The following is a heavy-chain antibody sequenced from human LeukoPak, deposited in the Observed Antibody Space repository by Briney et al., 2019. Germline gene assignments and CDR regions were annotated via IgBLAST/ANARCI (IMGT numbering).Heavy chain of an antibody. D-gene: IGHD3-22*01. Sequence: ASVKVSCKASGYTFTSYYMHWVRQAPGQGLEWMGIINPSGGSTSYAQKFQGRVTMTTDTSTSTAYMELRSLRSDDTAVYYCARDSYDSSGYSGGDYWGQGTLVTVSS. CDR2: INPSGGST. V-gene: IGHV1-46*01. CDR3: ARDSYDSSGYSGGDY. CDR1: GYTFTSYY. J-gene: IGHJ4*02.